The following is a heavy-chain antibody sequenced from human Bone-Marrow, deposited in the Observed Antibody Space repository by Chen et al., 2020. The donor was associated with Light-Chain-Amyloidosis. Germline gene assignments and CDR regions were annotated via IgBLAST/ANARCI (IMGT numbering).Heavy chain of an antibody. Sequence: EVQLVESGGGLVKPGGSLRLSCAASGFTFSNAWMSWVRQAPGKGLEWVGRIKSKAQGGTTDYAAPVEGRFTISRDDSTHTMYLQMNSLKTEDTAVYYCIPEARDFWSGYAEIDYWGQGTLVTVSS. J-gene: IGHJ4*02. D-gene: IGHD3-3*01. CDR1: GFTFSNAW. CDR3: IPEARDFWSGYAEIDY. CDR2: IKSKAQGGTT. V-gene: IGHV3-15*01.